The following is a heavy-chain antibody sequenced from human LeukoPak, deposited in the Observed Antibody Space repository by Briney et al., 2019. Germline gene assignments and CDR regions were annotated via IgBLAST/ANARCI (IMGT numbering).Heavy chain of an antibody. J-gene: IGHJ3*02. Sequence: ASVKVSCKASGYTFTSYGISWVRQAPGQGLEWMGWISAYNGNTNYAQKLQGRVTMTTDTSTSTAYMELRSLRSDDTAVYYCARCYGGKVSGAFDIWGQGTMVTVSS. CDR3: ARCYGGKVSGAFDI. D-gene: IGHD4-23*01. V-gene: IGHV1-18*01. CDR1: GYTFTSYG. CDR2: ISAYNGNT.